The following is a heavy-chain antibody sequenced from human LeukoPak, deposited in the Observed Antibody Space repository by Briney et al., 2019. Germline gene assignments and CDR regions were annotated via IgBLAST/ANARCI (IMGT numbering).Heavy chain of an antibody. J-gene: IGHJ4*02. CDR2: INPNSGGT. V-gene: IGHV1-2*02. CDR1: GYTFTGYY. Sequence: ASVKVPCKASGYTFTGYYMHWVRQAPGQGLEWMGWINPNSGGTNYAQKFQGRVTMTRDTSISTAYMELSRLRSDDTAVYYCASTGVVPAAPYYFDYWGQGTLVTVSS. D-gene: IGHD2-2*01. CDR3: ASTGVVPAAPYYFDY.